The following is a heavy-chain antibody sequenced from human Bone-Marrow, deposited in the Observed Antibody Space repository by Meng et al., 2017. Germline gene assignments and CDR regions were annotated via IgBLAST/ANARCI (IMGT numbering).Heavy chain of an antibody. CDR1: GYPFTSYG. V-gene: IGHV1-69*01. D-gene: IGHD6-19*01. CDR3: ASQVAGSTGGLSHDY. J-gene: IGHJ4*02. Sequence: QGQLGNHGAEVKRPGASVKVSCKASGYPFTSYGISWVRQAPGQGLEWMGGIIPIFGTANYAQKFQGRVTITADESTSTAYMELSSLRSEDTAVYYCASQVAGSTGGLSHDYWGQGTLVTVSS. CDR2: IIPIFGTA.